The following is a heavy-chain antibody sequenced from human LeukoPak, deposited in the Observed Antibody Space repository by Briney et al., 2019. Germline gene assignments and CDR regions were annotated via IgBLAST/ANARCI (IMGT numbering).Heavy chain of an antibody. D-gene: IGHD6-6*01. CDR3: ASGIGSSSYYYYYYMDV. Sequence: SETLSLTCAVYGGSFSGYYWSWIRQPPGKGLEWIGEINHSVSTTYNPSLKSRVTISVDTSKNQFSLKLSSVTAAATAVYYCASGIGSSSYYYYYYMDVWGKGTTVTVSS. CDR2: INHSVST. V-gene: IGHV4-34*01. J-gene: IGHJ6*03. CDR1: GGSFSGYY.